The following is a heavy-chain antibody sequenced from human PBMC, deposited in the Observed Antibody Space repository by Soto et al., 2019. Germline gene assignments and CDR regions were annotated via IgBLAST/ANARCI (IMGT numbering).Heavy chain of an antibody. J-gene: IGHJ6*02. CDR3: ARRYSSSWYGMDV. CDR2: IYPGDSDT. Sequence: GESLKISYKGSGYSFTSYWIGWVRQMPGKGLEWMGIIYPGDSDTRYSPSFQGQVTISADKSISTAYLQWSSLKASDTAMYYCARRYSSSWYGMDVWGQGTTVTVSS. D-gene: IGHD6-13*01. CDR1: GYSFTSYW. V-gene: IGHV5-51*01.